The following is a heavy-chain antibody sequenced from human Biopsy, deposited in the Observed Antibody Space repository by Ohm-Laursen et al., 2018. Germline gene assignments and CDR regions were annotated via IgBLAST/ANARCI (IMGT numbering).Heavy chain of an antibody. Sequence: SLRLSCAASGFTVSTTYMSWVRQAPGKGLEWVSIIYLDGNTYYTDSVKGRFTISRDNSKNALYLQMNSLRPADTAKYYCVRSRAYWGQGTLVTVSS. V-gene: IGHV3-53*01. CDR1: GFTVSTTY. J-gene: IGHJ4*02. CDR3: VRSRAY. CDR2: IYLDGNT.